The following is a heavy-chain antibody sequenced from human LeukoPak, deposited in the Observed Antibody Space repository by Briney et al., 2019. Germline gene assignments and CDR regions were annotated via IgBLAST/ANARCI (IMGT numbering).Heavy chain of an antibody. D-gene: IGHD6-6*01. CDR1: GFTFSSYG. V-gene: IGHV3-33*01. J-gene: IGHJ6*03. CDR2: IWYDGSNK. Sequence: GGSLRLSCAASGFTFSSYGMHWVRQAPGKGLEWVAVIWYDGSNKYYADSAKGRFTISRDNSKNTLYLQMNSLRAEDTAVYYCARAARGAARRYYYMDVWGKGTTVTVSS. CDR3: ARAARGAARRYYYMDV.